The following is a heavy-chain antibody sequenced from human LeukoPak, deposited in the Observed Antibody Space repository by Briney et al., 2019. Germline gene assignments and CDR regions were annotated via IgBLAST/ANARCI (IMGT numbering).Heavy chain of an antibody. Sequence: PGGSLRLSCAASGFAVSSNYMNWVRQAPGKGLKWVSIIYSGGGTYHANSVRGRFTISRDNSKNTLYLQMNSLRDEDTAVYYCARGGYYYDSSGYYHDAFDIWGQGTMVTVSS. V-gene: IGHV3-53*01. CDR2: IYSGGGT. CDR1: GFAVSSNY. CDR3: ARGGYYYDSSGYYHDAFDI. D-gene: IGHD3-22*01. J-gene: IGHJ3*02.